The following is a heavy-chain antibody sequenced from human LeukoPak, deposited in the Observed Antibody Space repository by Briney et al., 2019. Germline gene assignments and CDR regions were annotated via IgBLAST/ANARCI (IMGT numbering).Heavy chain of an antibody. CDR1: GDSFISHT. CDR3: AREYDSRARFDS. V-gene: IGHV3-48*01. Sequence: GGSLRLSCAGSGDSFISHTMMWVRQAPGKGLEWISYIGYSGSPIYYADSVKGRFGISRDDAKTSLYLHMNSLRAEDTAFYYCAREYDSRARFDSWGQGILVTVSS. D-gene: IGHD4-11*01. CDR2: IGYSGSPI. J-gene: IGHJ4*02.